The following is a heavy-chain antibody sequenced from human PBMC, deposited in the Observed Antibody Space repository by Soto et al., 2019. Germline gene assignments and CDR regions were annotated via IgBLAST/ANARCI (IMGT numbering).Heavy chain of an antibody. CDR2: IFYRGST. D-gene: IGHD3-10*01. CDR1: GGSITNYY. V-gene: IGHV4-59*01. CDR3: AREPPCGSGSSGMDV. J-gene: IGHJ6*02. Sequence: PSETLSLTCTVSGGSITNYYWSWLRQPPGKGLEWIGHIFYRGSTNYNPSLKSRVSLSVDTSKNQFSLKLRSVSAADTAVYYCAREPPCGSGSSGMDVWGHGTKVTVSS.